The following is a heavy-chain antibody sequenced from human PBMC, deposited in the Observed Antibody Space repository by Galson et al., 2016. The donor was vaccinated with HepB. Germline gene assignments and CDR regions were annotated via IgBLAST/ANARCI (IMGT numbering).Heavy chain of an antibody. CDR2: IYHSGSP. J-gene: IGHJ5*02. CDR3: ARVVRGYDWFDP. Sequence: TLSLTCGVSGVSISSGAYSWSWIRQPPGKGLEWVGYIYHSGSPYYNPSLKSRVSISVDRSKNQFSLKLSSVTAADTAVYYCARVVRGYDWFDPWGQGTLVTVSS. CDR1: GVSISSGAYS. V-gene: IGHV4-30-2*01. D-gene: IGHD3-10*01.